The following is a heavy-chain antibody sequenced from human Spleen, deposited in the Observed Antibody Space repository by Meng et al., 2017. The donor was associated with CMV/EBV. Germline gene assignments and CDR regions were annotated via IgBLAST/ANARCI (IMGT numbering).Heavy chain of an antibody. Sequence: SVKVSCKASGGTFSSYAISWVRQAPGQGLEWMGGIIPILGIANYAQKFQGRVTMTSDTSTSTVYMELSSLRSEDTAVYYCAKDGRIAASGRPFNWGQGTLVTVSS. CDR2: IIPILGIA. J-gene: IGHJ4*02. CDR1: GGTFSSYA. CDR3: AKDGRIAASGRPFN. V-gene: IGHV1-69*10. D-gene: IGHD6-13*01.